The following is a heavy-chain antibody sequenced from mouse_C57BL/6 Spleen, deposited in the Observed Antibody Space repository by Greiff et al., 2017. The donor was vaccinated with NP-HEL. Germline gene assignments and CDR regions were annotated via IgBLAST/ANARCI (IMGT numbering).Heavy chain of an antibody. D-gene: IGHD4-1*01. CDR3: ARSLGDYAMDY. CDR1: GYTFTDYY. J-gene: IGHJ4*01. Sequence: VQLQQSGPVLVKPGASVKISCKASGYTFTDYYMNWVKQSHGKSLEWIGDINPNNGGTSYNQKFKGKATLTVDKSSSTAYMELRSLTSEDAAVYYCARSLGDYAMDYWGQGTSVTVSS. V-gene: IGHV1-26*01. CDR2: INPNNGGT.